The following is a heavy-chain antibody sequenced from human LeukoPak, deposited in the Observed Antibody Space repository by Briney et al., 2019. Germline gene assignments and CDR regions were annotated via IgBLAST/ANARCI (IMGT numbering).Heavy chain of an antibody. J-gene: IGHJ4*02. Sequence: PGGSLRLSCAASGFTFSDYYMSWIRQAPGKGLEWLSYINPTSGYTPYADSVRGRFTISRDNAKNSLYLQMNSLRAEDTAVYYCAREGGPYRPLDYSGQGTLVTVSS. CDR1: GFTFSDYY. CDR2: INPTSGYT. CDR3: AREGGPYRPLDY. V-gene: IGHV3-11*05.